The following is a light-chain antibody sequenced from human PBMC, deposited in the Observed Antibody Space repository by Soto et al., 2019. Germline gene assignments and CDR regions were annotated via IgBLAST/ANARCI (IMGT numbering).Light chain of an antibody. V-gene: IGLV2-14*01. CDR1: SSDVGGYNY. CDR2: DVS. J-gene: IGLJ2*01. CDR3: SLYTSSSTPVV. Sequence: QSALTQPASVSGSPGQSITISCTGTSSDVGGYNYVSWYQQHPGKAPKLMIYDVSNRPSGVSNRFSGSKSGNTASLTISGLQAEYEADYYCSLYTSSSTPVVFGGGTQLTVL.